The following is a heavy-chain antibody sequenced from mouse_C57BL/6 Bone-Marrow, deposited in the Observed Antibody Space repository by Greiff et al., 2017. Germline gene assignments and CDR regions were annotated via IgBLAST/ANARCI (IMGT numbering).Heavy chain of an antibody. CDR1: GFTFSDAW. V-gene: IGHV6-6*01. Sequence: EVMLVESGGGLVQPGGSMKLSCAASGFTFSDAWMDWVRQSPEKGLEWVAEIRNKANNHATYYAESVKGRFTISRDDSKSSVYLQMNSLRAEDTGMYYCTRRDSVYYAMDYWGQGTSVTVSS. D-gene: IGHD2-12*01. J-gene: IGHJ4*01. CDR2: IRNKANNHAT. CDR3: TRRDSVYYAMDY.